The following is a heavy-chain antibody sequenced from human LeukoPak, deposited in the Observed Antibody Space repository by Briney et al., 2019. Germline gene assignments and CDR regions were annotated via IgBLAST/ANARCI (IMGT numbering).Heavy chain of an antibody. V-gene: IGHV4-39*07. CDR2: IYYSGST. CDR3: ARHKDYYYSYMDV. Sequence: SETLSLTCIVSGGSISSYYWGWIRQPPGKGLEWIGSIYYSGSTYYNPSLKSRVAISVDTSKNQFSLKLSSVTAADTAVYYCARHKDYYYSYMDVWGKGTTVTISS. CDR1: GGSISSYY. J-gene: IGHJ6*03.